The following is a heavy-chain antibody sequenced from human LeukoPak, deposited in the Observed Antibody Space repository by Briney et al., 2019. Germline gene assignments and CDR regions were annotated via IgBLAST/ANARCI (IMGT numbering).Heavy chain of an antibody. D-gene: IGHD3-10*01. V-gene: IGHV3-30*02. Sequence: GGSLRLSCAASGFTFSNYGMHWVRQAPGKGLEWVALIRFDGSHKYYADSVKGRFTISRDNSKSTVYLQMNSLRAEDTAVYYCSKDLTSDFGCDFDPWGQGTLVTVSS. CDR1: GFTFSNYG. CDR3: SKDLTSDFGCDFDP. J-gene: IGHJ5*02. CDR2: IRFDGSHK.